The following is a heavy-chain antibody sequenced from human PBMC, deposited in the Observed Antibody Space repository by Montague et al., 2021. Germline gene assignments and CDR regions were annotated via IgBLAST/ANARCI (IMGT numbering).Heavy chain of an antibody. J-gene: IGHJ4*02. CDR3: ARYLTGGYDE. CDR2: TNLREIY. V-gene: IGHV4-34*01. D-gene: IGHD5-12*01. Sequence: SETLSLTCAVYGGSLDGFDFPWIRQPPGTGLGSVGVTNLREIYSSKPALKGRVTLSAETSKNQISLQVTFVSAADTAVYFCARYLTGGYDEWGRGTLVTVAS. CDR1: GGSLDGFD.